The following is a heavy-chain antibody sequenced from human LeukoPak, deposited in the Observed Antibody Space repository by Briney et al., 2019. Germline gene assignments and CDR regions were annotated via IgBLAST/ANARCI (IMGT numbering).Heavy chain of an antibody. CDR3: ARDHRRRLNDSQARDTFDI. CDR1: GFTFSSYS. J-gene: IGHJ3*02. Sequence: GGSLRLSCAASGFTFSSYSMNWVRQAPGKGLEWVSYISSSSSTMYYADSVKGRFSISRDNAKNSLYLQMNSLRAEDTAVYYCARDHRRRLNDSQARDTFDIWGQGTMVTVSS. D-gene: IGHD3-22*01. CDR2: ISSSSSTM. V-gene: IGHV3-48*01.